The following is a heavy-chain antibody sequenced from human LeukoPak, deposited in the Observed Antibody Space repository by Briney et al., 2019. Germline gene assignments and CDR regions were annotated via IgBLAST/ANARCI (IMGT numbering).Heavy chain of an antibody. D-gene: IGHD3-10*01. V-gene: IGHV4-31*03. CDR2: IYYSGST. CDR1: GGSISSGGYY. CDR3: ARSQRGPFDY. Sequence: SQTLSLTCTVSGGSISSGGYYWSWIRQHPGKGLEWIGYIYYSGSTYYNPSLKSRVTISVDTSKNQFSLKLSSVTAAVTAVYYCARSQRGPFDYWGQGTLVTVSS. J-gene: IGHJ4*02.